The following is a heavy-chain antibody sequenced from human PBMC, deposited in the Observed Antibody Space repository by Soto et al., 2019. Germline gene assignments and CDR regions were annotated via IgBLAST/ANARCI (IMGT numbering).Heavy chain of an antibody. V-gene: IGHV3-33*01. J-gene: IGHJ3*02. Sequence: GGSLRLSCAASGFTFSSYGMHWVRQAPGKGLEWVAVIWYDGSNKYYADSVKGRFTISRDNSKNTLYLQMNSLRAEDTAVYYCARELVVPAATGAFDIWGQGTMVTVSS. CDR1: GFTFSSYG. CDR3: ARELVVPAATGAFDI. CDR2: IWYDGSNK. D-gene: IGHD2-2*01.